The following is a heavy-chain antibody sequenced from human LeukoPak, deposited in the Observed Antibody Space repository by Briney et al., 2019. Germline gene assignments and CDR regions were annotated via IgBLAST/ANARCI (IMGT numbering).Heavy chain of an antibody. J-gene: IGHJ5*02. Sequence: EASVKVSCKASGYTFTSYAMNWVRQAPGQGLEWMGWINTNTGNPTYAQGFTGRFVFSLDTSVSTAYLQISSLKAEDTAVYYCARGGFGSSWKNNWFDPWGQGTLVTVSS. CDR2: INTNTGNP. CDR3: ARGGFGSSWKNNWFDP. V-gene: IGHV7-4-1*02. CDR1: GYTFTSYA. D-gene: IGHD6-13*01.